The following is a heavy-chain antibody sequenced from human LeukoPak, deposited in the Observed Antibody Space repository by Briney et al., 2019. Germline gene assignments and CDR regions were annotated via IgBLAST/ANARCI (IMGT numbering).Heavy chain of an antibody. D-gene: IGHD2-2*01. V-gene: IGHV3-53*01. CDR1: GFTVSSNY. J-gene: IGHJ6*02. Sequence: GGSLRLSCAASGFTVSSNYMSWVRQAPGKGLEWVSVIYRGGNTYYADSVKGRFTISRDNSKNTLYLQMGSLRAEDTAVYYCARGYCSSTSCLHAGMDVWGQGTTVTVSS. CDR3: ARGYCSSTSCLHAGMDV. CDR2: IYRGGNT.